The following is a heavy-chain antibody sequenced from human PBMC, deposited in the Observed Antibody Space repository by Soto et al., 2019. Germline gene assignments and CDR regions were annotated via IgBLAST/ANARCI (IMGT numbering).Heavy chain of an antibody. D-gene: IGHD6-19*01. CDR2: LNSDGSNR. CDR3: ARARYSSGWYYFDY. Sequence: GGSLRLSCAASGFTFSSPWMHWFRQAAGKGLVWVSRLNSDGSNRSYADSVKGRFTISRDNAKNTLYLQMNSLRAEDTAVYYCARARYSSGWYYFDYWGQGTLVTVSS. V-gene: IGHV3-74*01. J-gene: IGHJ4*02. CDR1: GFTFSSPW.